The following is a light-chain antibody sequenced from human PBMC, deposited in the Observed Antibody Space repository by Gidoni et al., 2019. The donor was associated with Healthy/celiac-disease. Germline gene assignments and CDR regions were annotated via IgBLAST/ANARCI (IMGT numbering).Light chain of an antibody. Sequence: QSVLTQPPSVSGAPGQRVTISCTGSSSNIGAGYDVHWYQQLPGTAPKLLSYCNSNRPSGGPYLFSCSKSCTSASLAFTVLQAEDDADYYSQSYVSSLCGVVFFGCTKLTVL. CDR2: CNS. V-gene: IGLV1-40*01. CDR3: QSYVSSLCGVV. J-gene: IGLJ2*01. CDR1: SSNIGAGYD.